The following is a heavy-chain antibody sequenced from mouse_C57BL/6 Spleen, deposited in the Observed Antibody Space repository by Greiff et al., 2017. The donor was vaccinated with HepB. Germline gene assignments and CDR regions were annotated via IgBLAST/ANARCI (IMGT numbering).Heavy chain of an antibody. CDR1: GFTFRSYA. Sequence: EVKVVESGEGLVKPGGSLKLSCEASGFTFRSYAMSWVRQTPEKRLEWVAYISSGGDYIYYADTVKGRFTISRDKAMNTLYLQMSSLKSEDTAMYYCASEGDYSSSCWYFDVWGTGTTVTVSS. V-gene: IGHV5S21*01. D-gene: IGHD2-5*01. J-gene: IGHJ1*03. CDR3: ASEGDYSSSCWYFDV. CDR2: ISSGGDYI.